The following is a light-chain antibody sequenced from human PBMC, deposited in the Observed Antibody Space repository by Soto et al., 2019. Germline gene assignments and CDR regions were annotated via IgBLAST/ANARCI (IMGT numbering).Light chain of an antibody. CDR2: DAS. J-gene: IGKJ3*01. CDR1: QSVSSY. CDR3: QQYGSSPST. Sequence: EIVLTQSPGTVSLSPGERATLSCGASQSVSSYLAWYQQKPGQAPRLLIYDASNRATGIPARFSGSGSGTDFTLTISSLEPEDFAVYYCQQYGSSPSTFGPGTKVDIK. V-gene: IGKV3-20*01.